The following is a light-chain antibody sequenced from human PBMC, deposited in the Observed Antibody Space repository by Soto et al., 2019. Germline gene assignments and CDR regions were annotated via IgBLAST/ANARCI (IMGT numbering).Light chain of an antibody. Sequence: DIQMTQSPSTLSASVGDGVTITCRASQNIRAWLAWYQQRPVKAPKFLIYDASNLETGVSSRFSGSGSGTEFTLTLRSLQPDDFATYYFQQYDSSSPTFGQGTKLEIK. V-gene: IGKV1-5*01. J-gene: IGKJ2*01. CDR3: QQYDSSSPT. CDR1: QNIRAW. CDR2: DAS.